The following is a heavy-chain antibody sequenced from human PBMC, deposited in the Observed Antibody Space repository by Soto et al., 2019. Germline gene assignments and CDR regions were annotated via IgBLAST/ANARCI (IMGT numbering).Heavy chain of an antibody. V-gene: IGHV3-23*01. CDR3: AKLPSSGFYYFDY. J-gene: IGHJ4*02. D-gene: IGHD3-22*01. Sequence: GGSLRLSCAASGFTFGNYAMNWVRQAPGKGLEWVSGIVGSGASTNYADSVKGRFTISRDNSKNTLYLHMNGLRAEDTATYYCAKLPSSGFYYFDYWGQGTPVTVSS. CDR2: IVGSGAST. CDR1: GFTFGNYA.